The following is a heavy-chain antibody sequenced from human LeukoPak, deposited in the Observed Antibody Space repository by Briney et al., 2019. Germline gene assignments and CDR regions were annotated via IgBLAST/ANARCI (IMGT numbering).Heavy chain of an antibody. CDR2: TYYRSKWYN. J-gene: IGHJ6*03. Sequence: SQTLSLTCAISGDSVSSNSAAWNWIRQSPSRGLEWLGRTYYRSKWYNDYPVSVKSRITINPGTSKNQFSLQLNSVTPEDTAVYYCARLSKDSSGYYYAYYYYMDVWGKGTTVTVSS. D-gene: IGHD3-22*01. V-gene: IGHV6-1*01. CDR3: ARLSKDSSGYYYAYYYYMDV. CDR1: GDSVSSNSAA.